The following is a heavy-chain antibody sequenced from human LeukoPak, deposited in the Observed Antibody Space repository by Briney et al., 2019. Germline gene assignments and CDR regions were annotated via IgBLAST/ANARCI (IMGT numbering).Heavy chain of an antibody. D-gene: IGHD2-21*02. CDR3: AREMLAYCGGDCNYPFGY. CDR1: GGTFSSYA. CDR2: IILIFSTT. V-gene: IGHV1-69*13. Sequence: GASVKVSCKASGGTFSSYAISWVRQAPGQGLEWMGGIILIFSTTNYAQKFQGRVTITADESTSTAYMELSSLRSEDTAVYYCAREMLAYCGGDCNYPFGYWGQGTLVTVSS. J-gene: IGHJ4*02.